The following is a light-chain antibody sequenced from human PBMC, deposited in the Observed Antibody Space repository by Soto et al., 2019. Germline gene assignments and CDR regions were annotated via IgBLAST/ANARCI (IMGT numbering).Light chain of an antibody. Sequence: DIPMAHFRSTLSASIGDRVTITCRASQSISSWLAWYQQKPGKAPKLLIYKASSLESGVPSRFSGSGSGTEFTLTISSLQPDDFATYYCQQYNSYSITFGQGTLLE. CDR1: QSISSW. V-gene: IGKV1-5*03. CDR2: KAS. J-gene: IGKJ5*01. CDR3: QQYNSYSIT.